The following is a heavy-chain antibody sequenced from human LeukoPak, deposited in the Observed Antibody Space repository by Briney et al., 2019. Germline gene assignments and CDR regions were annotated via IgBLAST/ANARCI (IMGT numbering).Heavy chain of an antibody. J-gene: IGHJ4*02. Sequence: KPSETLSLTCTVSGGSVSGYYWSWIRQPPGKGLEWIAHIYYSGSTNYNPSLKSRVTISVDTSKNQFSLRLSSVTAADTAVYYCARRARWAQDFDYWGQGTLVTVSS. D-gene: IGHD5-24*01. CDR3: ARRARWAQDFDY. V-gene: IGHV4-59*08. CDR2: IYYSGST. CDR1: GGSVSGYY.